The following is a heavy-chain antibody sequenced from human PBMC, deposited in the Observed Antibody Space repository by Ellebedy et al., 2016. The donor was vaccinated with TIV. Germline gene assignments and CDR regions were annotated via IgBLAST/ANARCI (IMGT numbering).Heavy chain of an antibody. D-gene: IGHD5-24*01. CDR3: AREGIDGYNYFDD. CDR1: GGSLSSGDYY. J-gene: IGHJ4*02. V-gene: IGHV4-61*08. CDR2: VHYRGYT. Sequence: MPSETLSLTCTVSGGSLSSGDYYWNWIRQPPGKGLEWIAYVHYRGYTNYNPSLESRVAISLDTSQNQFALKLTSVTAADTAVYYCAREGIDGYNYFDDWGRGTLVTVSS.